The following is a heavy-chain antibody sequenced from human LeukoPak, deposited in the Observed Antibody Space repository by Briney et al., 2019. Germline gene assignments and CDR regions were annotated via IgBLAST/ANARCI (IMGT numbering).Heavy chain of an antibody. Sequence: GASVKVSCKASGYTFTGYYMHWVRQAPGQGLEWMGWINPNSGGTNYAQKFQGRVTMTRDTSISTAYMELSRLRSDDTAVYYCAREKRSSTSFDAFDIWGQGTMVTVSS. CDR2: INPNSGGT. V-gene: IGHV1-2*02. CDR3: AREKRSSTSFDAFDI. D-gene: IGHD2-2*01. J-gene: IGHJ3*02. CDR1: GYTFTGYY.